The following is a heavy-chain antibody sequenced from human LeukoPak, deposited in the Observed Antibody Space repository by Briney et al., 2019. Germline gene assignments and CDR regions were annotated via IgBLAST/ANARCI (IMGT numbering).Heavy chain of an antibody. CDR2: IFPSGGEI. D-gene: IGHD2-8*02. V-gene: IGHV3-23*01. CDR1: GFTFSTFA. CDR3: ATYRQVLLPFES. J-gene: IGHJ4*02. Sequence: GGSLRLSRAASGFTFSTFAMIWVRQPPGKGLEWVSSIFPSGGEIHYADSVRGRLTISRDNSKSTLSLQMNSLRAEDTAIYYCATYRQVLLPFESWGQGTLVTVSS.